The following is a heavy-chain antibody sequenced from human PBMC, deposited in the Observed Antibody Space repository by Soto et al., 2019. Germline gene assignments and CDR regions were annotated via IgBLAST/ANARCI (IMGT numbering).Heavy chain of an antibody. CDR2: MSGTGGST. Sequence: EVQLLESGGGLVQPGRSLRLSCAASGFTFSSYAMNWVRQAPGKGLEWVSAMSGTGGSTYYADSVKGRFTISRDNSKHTLYLQMNSLRVEDTAVFYCAKAGLSSGWSPSYFDYWGQGTLVTVSS. D-gene: IGHD6-19*01. J-gene: IGHJ4*02. V-gene: IGHV3-23*01. CDR3: AKAGLSSGWSPSYFDY. CDR1: GFTFSSYA.